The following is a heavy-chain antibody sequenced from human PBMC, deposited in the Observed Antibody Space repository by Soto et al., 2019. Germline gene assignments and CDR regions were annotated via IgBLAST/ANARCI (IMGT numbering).Heavy chain of an antibody. CDR3: ASEYCSGGSCYSDGGMDV. CDR2: MNPNSGKT. Sequence: ASVKVSCKASGYTFTSYDINWVRQATGQGLEWMGWMNPNSGKTGYAQKFQGRVTMTRNTSISTAYMELSSLRSEDTAVYYCASEYCSGGSCYSDGGMDVWGKGTTVTVSS. D-gene: IGHD2-15*01. V-gene: IGHV1-8*01. J-gene: IGHJ6*04. CDR1: GYTFTSYD.